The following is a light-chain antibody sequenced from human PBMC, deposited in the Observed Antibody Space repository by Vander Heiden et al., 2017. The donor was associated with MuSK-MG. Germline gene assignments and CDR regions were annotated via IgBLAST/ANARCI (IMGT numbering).Light chain of an antibody. V-gene: IGKV1-39*01. CDR2: DVS. Sequence: DIQMTQSPSSLSASVGDKVTLTCRTSQTINNYLNWYQQKPGKAPKLLIYDVSSLQSGVPSRFSGSGSGTDFTLTISSLQPEDSATYYCQQSYTTLFTFGPGTKVDIK. CDR1: QTINNY. CDR3: QQSYTTLFT. J-gene: IGKJ3*01.